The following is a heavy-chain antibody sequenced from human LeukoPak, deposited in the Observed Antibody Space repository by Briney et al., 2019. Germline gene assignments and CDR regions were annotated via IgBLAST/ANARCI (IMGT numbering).Heavy chain of an antibody. V-gene: IGHV3-48*03. J-gene: IGHJ4*02. CDR1: GFTFSSYE. CDR2: ISSSGSTI. Sequence: PGGSLRLSCAASGFTFSSYEMNWVRQAPGKGLEWVSYISSSGSTIYYADSVKGRFTISRDNAKNSLYLQMNSLRAEDTAVYYCAREERGYSYGPVDYWGQGTLVTVSS. CDR3: AREERGYSYGPVDY. D-gene: IGHD5-18*01.